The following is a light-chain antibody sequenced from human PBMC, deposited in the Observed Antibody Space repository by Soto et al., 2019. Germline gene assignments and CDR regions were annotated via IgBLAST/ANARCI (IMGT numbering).Light chain of an antibody. Sequence: AIQLTQSPSSLSASVGDRVIITCRASQGVGRAVAWYQLKPGKSPKLLIYDASILETWAPARFSGSGSGTDFTLTISTLQPEDFATYYCQQFNGDPSFGQGTRLDIK. CDR3: QQFNGDPS. CDR2: DAS. V-gene: IGKV1-13*02. CDR1: QGVGRA. J-gene: IGKJ5*01.